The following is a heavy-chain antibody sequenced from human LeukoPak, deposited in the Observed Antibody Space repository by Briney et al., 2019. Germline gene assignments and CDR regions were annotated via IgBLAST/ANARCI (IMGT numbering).Heavy chain of an antibody. J-gene: IGHJ3*02. CDR3: ARDAPGIVGADRAFDI. D-gene: IGHD1-26*01. CDR2: IIPIFGTA. CDR1: GYTFTSYA. Sequence: SVKVSCKASGYTFTSYAISWVRQAPGQGLEWMGGIIPIFGTANYAQKFQGRVTITADESTSTAYMELSSLRSEDTAVYYCARDAPGIVGADRAFDIWGQGTMVTVSS. V-gene: IGHV1-69*13.